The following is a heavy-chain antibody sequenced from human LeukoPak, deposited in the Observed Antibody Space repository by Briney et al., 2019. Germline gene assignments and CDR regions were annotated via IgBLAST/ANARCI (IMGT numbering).Heavy chain of an antibody. CDR1: GGSISSYY. D-gene: IGHD1-26*01. CDR2: IYYSGGT. Sequence: SETLSLTCTVSGGSISSYYWSWIRQPPGKGLEWIGYIYYSGGTNYNPSLKSRVTISVDTSKNQFSLKVNSVTVADTAVYYCVTSIDLAGWGGFDVWGQGRMVTVSS. J-gene: IGHJ3*01. CDR3: VTSIDLAGWGGFDV. V-gene: IGHV4-59*12.